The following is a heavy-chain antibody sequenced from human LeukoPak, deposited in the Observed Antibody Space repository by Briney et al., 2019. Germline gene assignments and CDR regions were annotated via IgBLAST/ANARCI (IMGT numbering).Heavy chain of an antibody. CDR2: ITSSGGST. CDR3: AKRYYYDNSGLWDS. J-gene: IGHJ4*02. CDR1: GFTFSSYA. D-gene: IGHD3-22*01. Sequence: GGSLRLSCAASGFTFSSYAMSWVRQAPGKGLEWVSAITSSGGSTYYVDSVKGRFTISRDNSKNTLYLQVNSLRAEDTAVYYCAKRYYYDNSGLWDSWGQGTLVTVSS. V-gene: IGHV3-23*01.